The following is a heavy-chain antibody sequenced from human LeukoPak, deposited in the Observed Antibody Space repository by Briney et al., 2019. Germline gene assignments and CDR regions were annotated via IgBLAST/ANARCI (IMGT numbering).Heavy chain of an antibody. D-gene: IGHD6-19*01. CDR2: IYHSGST. CDR3: AREQYNSGWSSFDP. J-gene: IGHJ5*02. Sequence: SETLSLTCAVSGGSISSSNWWSWVRQPPGKGLEWIGEIYHSGSTNYNPSLKSRVTISVDKSKNQFSLKLSSVTAADTAVYYCAREQYNSGWSSFDPWGQGTLVTVSS. V-gene: IGHV4-4*02. CDR1: GGSISSSNW.